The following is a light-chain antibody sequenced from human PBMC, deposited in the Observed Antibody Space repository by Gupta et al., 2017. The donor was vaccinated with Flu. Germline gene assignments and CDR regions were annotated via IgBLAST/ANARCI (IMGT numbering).Light chain of an antibody. CDR2: SAA. CDR3: QQYETFPIT. J-gene: IGKJ5*01. V-gene: IGKV1-16*01. Sequence: DIQMTQSPSSLSTSIGDNVTITCRASQCVNNYLAWFQQKPGKAPKSLIYSAAILQRGVPSRFSGSGSGTHFTLTISGLQPEDFATYYCQQYETFPITFGQGTRLEIK. CDR1: QCVNNY.